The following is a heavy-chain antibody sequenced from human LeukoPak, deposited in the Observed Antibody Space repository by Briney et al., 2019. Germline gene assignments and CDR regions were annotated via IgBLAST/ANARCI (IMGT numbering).Heavy chain of an antibody. CDR1: GYTFTGYY. J-gene: IGHJ4*02. D-gene: IGHD3-22*01. Sequence: ASVKVSCKASGYTFTGYYMHWVRLAPGPGLEWTGWINPNSGGTNYAQKFQGRGTMTRDKSISTVYMELSRLRSDDKAVYYCARGTDYYDSSGYYTDYWGQGTLVTVSS. V-gene: IGHV1-2*02. CDR3: ARGTDYYDSSGYYTDY. CDR2: INPNSGGT.